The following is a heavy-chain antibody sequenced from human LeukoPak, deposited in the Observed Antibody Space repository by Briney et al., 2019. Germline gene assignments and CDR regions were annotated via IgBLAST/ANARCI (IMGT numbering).Heavy chain of an antibody. J-gene: IGHJ4*02. CDR2: ISGSGGST. CDR1: GFTFSSYA. Sequence: PGASLRLSCAASGFTFSSYAMSWVRQAPGKGLELVSAISGSGGSTYYADSVKGRFTISRDNSKNTLYLQMNSLRAEDTAVYYCAKIPVRVVVTAIPEFVYFDYWGQGTLVTVSS. D-gene: IGHD2-21*02. CDR3: AKIPVRVVVTAIPEFVYFDY. V-gene: IGHV3-23*01.